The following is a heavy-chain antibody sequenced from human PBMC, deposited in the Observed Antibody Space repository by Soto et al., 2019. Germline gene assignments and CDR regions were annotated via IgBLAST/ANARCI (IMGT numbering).Heavy chain of an antibody. Sequence: ASVKVSCKASGYTFTGYYMHWVRQAPGQGLEWMGWTNPNTGGTSSAQKFQGRVTMTRDTSISTAYMELSWLRSDDTALYYCARGVGSSGWYSFDYWGQGTLVTVSS. D-gene: IGHD6-19*01. CDR1: GYTFTGYY. J-gene: IGHJ4*02. CDR3: ARGVGSSGWYSFDY. V-gene: IGHV1-2*02. CDR2: TNPNTGGT.